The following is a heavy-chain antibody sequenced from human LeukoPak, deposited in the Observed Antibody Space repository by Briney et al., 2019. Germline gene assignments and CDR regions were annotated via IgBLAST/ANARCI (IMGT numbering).Heavy chain of an antibody. D-gene: IGHD4-17*01. CDR2: ISSSSSYT. J-gene: IGHJ4*02. CDR1: GFTFSDYY. CDR3: ARGHDYGDSNFDY. Sequence: GGSLRLSCAASGFTFSDYYMSWIRQAPGKGLEWVSYISSSSSYTNYADSVKGRFTISRDNAKNSLYLQMNSLRAEDTAVYYCARGHDYGDSNFDYWGQGTLVTVSS. V-gene: IGHV3-11*05.